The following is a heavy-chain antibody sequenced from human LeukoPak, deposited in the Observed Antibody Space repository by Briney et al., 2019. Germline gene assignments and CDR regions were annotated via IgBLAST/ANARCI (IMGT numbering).Heavy chain of an antibody. CDR2: IRYDGSNK. D-gene: IGHD5-24*01. Sequence: PGGSLRLSCAASGFTFSSYGMHWVRQAPGKGLEWVAFIRYDGSNKYYADSVKGRFTISRDNSKNTLYLQMNSLRAEDTAVYYCAKDAHPPRDGYNPYYFDYWGHGTLVTVSS. CDR1: GFTFSSYG. CDR3: AKDAHPPRDGYNPYYFDY. J-gene: IGHJ4*01. V-gene: IGHV3-30*02.